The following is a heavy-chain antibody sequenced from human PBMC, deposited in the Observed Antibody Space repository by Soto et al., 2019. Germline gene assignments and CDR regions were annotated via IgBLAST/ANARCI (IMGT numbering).Heavy chain of an antibody. V-gene: IGHV4-31*03. Sequence: SETLSLTCTVSGGSISSGGYYWSWIRQHPGEGLEWIGYIYYSGSAYYNPPLKSRVTISVDTSKTQFSLRLSSVTAADTAVYYCARGSSSWPYYFDYWGQGTLVTVSS. CDR2: IYYSGSA. CDR3: ARGSSSWPYYFDY. J-gene: IGHJ4*02. D-gene: IGHD6-13*01. CDR1: GGSISSGGYY.